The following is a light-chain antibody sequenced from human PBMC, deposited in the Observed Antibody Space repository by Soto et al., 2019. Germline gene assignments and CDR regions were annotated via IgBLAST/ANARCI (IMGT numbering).Light chain of an antibody. CDR2: HAS. J-gene: IGKJ1*01. CDR1: QSISNW. V-gene: IGKV1-5*01. Sequence: DILLTQSPATLPASVGDRATITCRASQSISNWFAWYQQKPGTAPKVLIYHASNLHRGVPSRFRCRGSGTAYTLTISSLQPDDFATYYCQQYNSYSFGQGTKVDIK. CDR3: QQYNSYS.